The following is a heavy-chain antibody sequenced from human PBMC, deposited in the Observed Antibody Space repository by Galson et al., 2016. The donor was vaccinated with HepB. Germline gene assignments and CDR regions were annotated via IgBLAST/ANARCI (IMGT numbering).Heavy chain of an antibody. CDR3: ARGFKVVADPSGEYFQH. CDR2: IAAYNGNT. V-gene: IGHV1-18*01. J-gene: IGHJ1*01. CDR1: GYSFTSYS. Sequence: SVKVSCKASGYSFTSYSVSWVRQAPGQGLEWMGWIAAYNGNTNYAQKFQGRLTMTADTSTNTAYMELRSLRSEDTAVYYCARGFKVVADPSGEYFQHWGQGTLVTVSS. D-gene: IGHD2-15*01.